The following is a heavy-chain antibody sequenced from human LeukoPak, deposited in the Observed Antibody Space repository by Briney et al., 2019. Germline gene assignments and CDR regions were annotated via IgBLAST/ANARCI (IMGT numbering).Heavy chain of an antibody. CDR3: VKDMKIKAAGYYFDY. J-gene: IGHJ4*02. V-gene: IGHV3-30*18. Sequence: GGSLRLSCAASGFTFSDYGMHWVRQAPGKGLEWVAVIANDGRDKKYADSVRGRFTISRDNSKNTEYLQMNSLRAEDTAVFYCVKDMKIKAAGYYFDYWGQGTLVTVSS. CDR2: IANDGRDK. D-gene: IGHD6-13*01. CDR1: GFTFSDYG.